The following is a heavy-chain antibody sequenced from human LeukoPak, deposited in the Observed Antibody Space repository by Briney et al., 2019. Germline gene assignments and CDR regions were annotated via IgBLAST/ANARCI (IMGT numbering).Heavy chain of an antibody. CDR2: IYTGGTT. CDR1: GFTVSGNY. D-gene: IGHD6-19*01. Sequence: PGGSLRLSCAASGFTVSGNYMSWVRQAPGKGLEWVSVIYTGGTTYYADSVKGRFTISRDNSKNTVYLDMNSLRAEDTAVYYCARDGAVAGIRNAFDIWGQGTKVTVSS. V-gene: IGHV3-66*01. J-gene: IGHJ3*02. CDR3: ARDGAVAGIRNAFDI.